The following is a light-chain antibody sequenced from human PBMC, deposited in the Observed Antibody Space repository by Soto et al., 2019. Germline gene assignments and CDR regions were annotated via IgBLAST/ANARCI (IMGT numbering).Light chain of an antibody. Sequence: DIQMTQSPPSLSASVGDRVTITCRASQTAGTHLNWYQQKPGRAPELLIFAASSLRGGVPSRFSGSGSRTDFTLTISSLQPEDFATYFCQQTYTFPRTFGQGTKVEIK. CDR3: QQTYTFPRT. CDR2: AAS. V-gene: IGKV1-39*01. J-gene: IGKJ1*01. CDR1: QTAGTH.